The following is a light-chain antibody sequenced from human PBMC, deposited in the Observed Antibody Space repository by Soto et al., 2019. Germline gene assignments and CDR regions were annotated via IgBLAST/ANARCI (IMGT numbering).Light chain of an antibody. CDR2: KIS. CDR1: QSLVHSDGNTY. J-gene: IGKJ1*01. Sequence: DIVLTQIPLSSVVTLGQAASISCRSSQSLVHSDGNTYLSWLHQRPGQPPRLIMYKISTRFSGVPDRFTGSGAGTDFTLKISRVEAEDVGICYCMQATQFPRTFGQGTKVEIK. V-gene: IGKV2-24*01. CDR3: MQATQFPRT.